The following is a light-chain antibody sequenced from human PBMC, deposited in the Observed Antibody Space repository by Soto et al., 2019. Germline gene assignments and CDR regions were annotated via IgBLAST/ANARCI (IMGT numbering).Light chain of an antibody. V-gene: IGLV2-11*01. CDR2: DVS. J-gene: IGLJ3*02. CDR3: CSYAGSYTLWV. Sequence: QSALTQPRSVSGSPGQSVTISCAGTSSDVGGYNYVYWYQQYPGKAPKVIIYDVSKRPSGVPDRFSGSKSGNTASLTISGLQAEDEADYYCCSYAGSYTLWVFGGGTKLTVL. CDR1: SSDVGGYNY.